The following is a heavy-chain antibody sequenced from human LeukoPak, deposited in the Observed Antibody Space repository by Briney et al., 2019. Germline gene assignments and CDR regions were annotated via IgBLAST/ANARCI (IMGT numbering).Heavy chain of an antibody. Sequence: SETLSLTCSVSGVSISSSAWNWIRQPPGKGLEWVGSIHYGGTTNYNPSLKSRVTVSVDTSKNQFSLKLTSVTAADTAVYYCARGLFGGYWGQGTQVTVSS. CDR3: ARGLFGGY. CDR2: IHYGGTT. D-gene: IGHD3-10*01. V-gene: IGHV4-59*01. CDR1: GVSISSSA. J-gene: IGHJ4*02.